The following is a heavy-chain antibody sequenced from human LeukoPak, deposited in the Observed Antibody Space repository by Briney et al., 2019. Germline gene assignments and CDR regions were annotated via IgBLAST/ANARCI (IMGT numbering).Heavy chain of an antibody. CDR3: ARDLARIAAAGRDC. D-gene: IGHD6-13*01. Sequence: ASVKVSCKASGYTFTGYYMHWVRQAPGQGLEWMGRINPNSGGTNYAQKFQGRVTMTRDTSISTAYMELSRLRSDDTAVYYCARDLARIAAAGRDCWGQGTLVTVSS. CDR1: GYTFTGYY. V-gene: IGHV1-2*06. CDR2: INPNSGGT. J-gene: IGHJ4*02.